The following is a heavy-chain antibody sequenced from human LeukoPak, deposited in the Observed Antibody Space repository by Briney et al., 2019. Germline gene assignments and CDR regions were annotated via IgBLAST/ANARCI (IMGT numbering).Heavy chain of an antibody. CDR1: GYTLTDYY. CDR2: INPNSGGT. Sequence: ASVKVSCKASGYTLTDYYMHWVRQAPGQGLEWMGRINPNSGGTNYAQKFQGRVTMTRDTSISTVYMELSRLRSDDTAVYYCARGRLRYLDWTRAYSDYWGQGTLVTVSS. V-gene: IGHV1-2*06. CDR3: ARGRLRYLDWTRAYSDY. J-gene: IGHJ4*02. D-gene: IGHD3-9*01.